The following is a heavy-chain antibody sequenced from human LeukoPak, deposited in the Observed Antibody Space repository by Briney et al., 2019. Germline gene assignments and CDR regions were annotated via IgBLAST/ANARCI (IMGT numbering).Heavy chain of an antibody. J-gene: IGHJ4*02. Sequence: GGSLRLSCAASGFTFSSYSMNWVRQAPGKGLEWVSSISSSSTYIYYADSVKGRFTISRDNAKNSLYLQMNSLRAEDTAVYYCARPRTTMTSPYDHWGQGTLVTVSS. CDR2: ISSSSTYI. D-gene: IGHD4-17*01. CDR1: GFTFSSYS. V-gene: IGHV3-21*06. CDR3: ARPRTTMTSPYDH.